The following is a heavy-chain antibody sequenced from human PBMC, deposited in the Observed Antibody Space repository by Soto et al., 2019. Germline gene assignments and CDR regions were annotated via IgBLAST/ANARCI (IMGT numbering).Heavy chain of an antibody. V-gene: IGHV3-48*01. Sequence: QPGGSLRLSCAASGFTFSTYSMNWVRQAPGKGLEWVSYISSSSSTIDYADSVKGRFTISRDNVKNSLYLQMNSLSAEDTAVYYCARDRGQRYYFDYWGQGTLVTVSS. D-gene: IGHD3-10*01. CDR3: ARDRGQRYYFDY. CDR2: ISSSSSTI. CDR1: GFTFSTYS. J-gene: IGHJ4*02.